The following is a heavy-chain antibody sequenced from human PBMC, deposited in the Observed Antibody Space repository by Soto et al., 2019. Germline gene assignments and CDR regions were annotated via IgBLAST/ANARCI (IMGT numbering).Heavy chain of an antibody. CDR3: TGEVASGY. CDR2: ISRDGGNK. CDR1: GFTVSSYG. V-gene: IGHV3-30*03. D-gene: IGHD2-8*02. J-gene: IGHJ4*02. Sequence: QVQLVESGGGVVQPGRSLRLSCAASGFTVSSYGMHWVRQAPGKGLEWVAVISRDGGNKYYADSVKGRFTISRDNSRNTLFLEMNSLRGDDMAVYYCTGEVASGYWGQGTLVTVSS.